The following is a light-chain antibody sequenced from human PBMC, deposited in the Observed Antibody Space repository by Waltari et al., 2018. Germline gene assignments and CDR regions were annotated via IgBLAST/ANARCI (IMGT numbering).Light chain of an antibody. V-gene: IGLV2-14*03. J-gene: IGLJ2*01. CDR2: YVT. CDR3: SSHTTTSTLV. Sequence: QSALTQPAAMYRSPGLAITFSTPRTSDRSGIYHYSPWYQHHPGEAPKLIIFYVTKRPSGISDRFSGSKSGNTASLTISGLQTEDEGHYYCSSHTTTSTLVFGGGTKLTVL. CDR1: SDRSGIYHY.